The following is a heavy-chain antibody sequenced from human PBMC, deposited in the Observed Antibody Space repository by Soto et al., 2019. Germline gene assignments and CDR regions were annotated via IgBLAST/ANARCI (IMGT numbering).Heavy chain of an antibody. CDR1: GDSVTSHY. D-gene: IGHD4-17*01. CDR3: ARGVYGDLIDY. V-gene: IGHV4-59*02. CDR2: MHYTGFS. J-gene: IGHJ4*02. Sequence: SETLSLTCSFSGDSVTSHYLTWIRQSPEKGLEWIGYMHYTGFSHYNPSLKSRLTISVDRSENQFSLQLTSVTVADTAVYYCARGVYGDLIDYWGQGTLVTVSS.